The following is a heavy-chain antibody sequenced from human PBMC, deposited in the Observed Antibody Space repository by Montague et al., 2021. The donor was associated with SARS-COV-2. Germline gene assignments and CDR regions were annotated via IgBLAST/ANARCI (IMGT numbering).Heavy chain of an antibody. V-gene: IGHV3-23*01. CDR3: AKGLSSGSYYSSYCDY. Sequence: SLRLSCAVSGFTFSSYAMSWVRQAPGKGLEWVSVISGSGGSTYYADSVKGRFTISRDNSKNTLYLQMNSLRAEDTAVYYCAKGLSSGSYYSSYCDYWDQGTLVTVSS. J-gene: IGHJ4*02. D-gene: IGHD3-10*01. CDR1: GFTFSSYA. CDR2: ISGSGGST.